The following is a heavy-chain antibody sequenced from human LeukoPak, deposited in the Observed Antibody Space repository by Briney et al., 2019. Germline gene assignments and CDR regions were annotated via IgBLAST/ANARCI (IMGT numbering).Heavy chain of an antibody. V-gene: IGHV3-21*01. D-gene: IGHD3-22*01. CDR3: VRLRRNSDISGFYYYYDF. CDR2: ISVRSNYI. J-gene: IGHJ4*02. CDR1: GYTFSSYS. Sequence: GGSLSLSCAASGYTFSSYSINWVRQAPGKGPEWVSSISVRSNYIYYADSVRGRFRISRDDARDSLYLQMNSLRAEDTAVYYCVRLRRNSDISGFYYYYDFWGQGTLVTVSS.